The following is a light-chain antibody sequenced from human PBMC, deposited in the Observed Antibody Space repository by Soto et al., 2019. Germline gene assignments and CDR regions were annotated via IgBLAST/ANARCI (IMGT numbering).Light chain of an antibody. Sequence: SYELAQPPSVSVSPGQTARITCSGDALPKQYAYWYQQKPGQAPVLVIYEDSERPSGIPVRFSGSSSGTTVTLTISGVQAEDEADYYCQSADSSGTYYVFGTGTKVTVL. CDR1: ALPKQY. CDR3: QSADSSGTYYV. CDR2: EDS. V-gene: IGLV3-25*02. J-gene: IGLJ1*01.